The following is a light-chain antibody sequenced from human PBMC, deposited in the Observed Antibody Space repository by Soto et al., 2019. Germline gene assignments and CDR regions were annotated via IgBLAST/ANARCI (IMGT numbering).Light chain of an antibody. Sequence: DIQMTQSPSSLSASVGDRVTITCQASQDISNYLNWYQQKPGKAPKLLIYDASNLETGVPSRFSGSGSGTDFTFTISSLQPEDIETYSCQQYDNLLLTLGPGTKVDIK. CDR1: QDISNY. CDR2: DAS. J-gene: IGKJ3*01. V-gene: IGKV1-33*01. CDR3: QQYDNLLLT.